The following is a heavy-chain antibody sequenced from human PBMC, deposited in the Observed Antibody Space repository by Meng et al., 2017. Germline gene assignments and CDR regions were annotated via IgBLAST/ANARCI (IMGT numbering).Heavy chain of an antibody. D-gene: IGHD3-10*01. CDR3: ARDRLRGEFDP. CDR1: GYTFTCYG. J-gene: IGHJ5*02. Sequence: QVQMVQSGAGGMKPGPAVKFSGKSSGYTFTCYGISWVRQAPGQGLEWLGWISAYNGNTNYAQKLQGRVTMTTDTSTSTAYMELRSLRSDDTAVYYCARDRLRGEFDPWGQGTLVTVSS. CDR2: ISAYNGNT. V-gene: IGHV1-18*01.